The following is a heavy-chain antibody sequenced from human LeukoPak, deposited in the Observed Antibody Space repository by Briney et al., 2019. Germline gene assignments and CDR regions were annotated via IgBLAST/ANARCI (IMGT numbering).Heavy chain of an antibody. Sequence: SETLSLTCTVSGGSISSYYWSWIRQPAGKGLEWIGRIYTSGSTNYNPSLKSRVTISVDKSKNQFSLKLSSVTAADTAVYYCARDLHGLYGDTAFSYWGQGTLVTVSS. CDR3: ARDLHGLYGDTAFSY. CDR2: IYTSGST. V-gene: IGHV4-4*07. D-gene: IGHD2/OR15-2a*01. CDR1: GGSISSYY. J-gene: IGHJ4*02.